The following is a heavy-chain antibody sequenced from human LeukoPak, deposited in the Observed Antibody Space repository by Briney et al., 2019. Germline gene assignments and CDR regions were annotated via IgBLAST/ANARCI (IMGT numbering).Heavy chain of an antibody. CDR3: ARDRKSHRHYGSGGGYYMDV. CDR2: IKQDGSEK. J-gene: IGHJ6*03. V-gene: IGHV3-7*01. CDR1: GFTFSSYW. D-gene: IGHD3-10*01. Sequence: SGGSLRLSCAASGFTFSSYWMSWVRQAPGKGLEWVANIKQDGSEKYYVDSVKGRFTISRDNAKNSLYLQMNSLRAEDTAVYYCARDRKSHRHYGSGGGYYMDVWGKGTTVTISS.